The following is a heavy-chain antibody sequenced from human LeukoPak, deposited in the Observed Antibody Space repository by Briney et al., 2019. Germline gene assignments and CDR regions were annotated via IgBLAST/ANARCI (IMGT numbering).Heavy chain of an antibody. Sequence: GGSLRLSCAASGFTFSSYSMNWVRQAPGKGLEWVSYISSSSSTIYYADSVKGRFTISRDNSKNTLYLQMNSLRAEDTAVHYCARDSALDYDSSGYYDFDYWGQGTLVTVSS. J-gene: IGHJ4*02. D-gene: IGHD3-22*01. V-gene: IGHV3-48*01. CDR3: ARDSALDYDSSGYYDFDY. CDR1: GFTFSSYS. CDR2: ISSSSSTI.